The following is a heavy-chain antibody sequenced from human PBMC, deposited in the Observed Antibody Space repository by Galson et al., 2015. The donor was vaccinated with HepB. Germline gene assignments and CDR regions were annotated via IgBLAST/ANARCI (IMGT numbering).Heavy chain of an antibody. D-gene: IGHD3-3*01. CDR3: AKAIESMGYYIDY. Sequence: SLRLSCAASGFTFNSYGMHWVRQAPGKGLEWVAIISNDGSNKKYADSMKGRFTISRDNSRNTVFLQMYSLRDEDTAVYYCAKAIESMGYYIDYWGQGARVTVSS. CDR2: ISNDGSNK. V-gene: IGHV3-30*18. CDR1: GFTFNSYG. J-gene: IGHJ4*02.